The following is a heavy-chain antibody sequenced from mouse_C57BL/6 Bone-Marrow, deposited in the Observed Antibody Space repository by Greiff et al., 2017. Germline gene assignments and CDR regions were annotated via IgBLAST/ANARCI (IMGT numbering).Heavy chain of an antibody. CDR1: GFTFSSYG. CDR2: ISSGGSYT. V-gene: IGHV5-6*01. D-gene: IGHD1-1*01. J-gene: IGHJ3*01. CDR3: AREDYYGSMFAY. Sequence: EVKLMESGGDLVKPGGYLKLSCAASGFTFSSYGMSWVRQTPDKRLEWVATISSGGSYTYYPDSVKGRFTISRDNAKNTLYLQMSSLKSEDTAMYYCAREDYYGSMFAYWGQGTLVTVSA.